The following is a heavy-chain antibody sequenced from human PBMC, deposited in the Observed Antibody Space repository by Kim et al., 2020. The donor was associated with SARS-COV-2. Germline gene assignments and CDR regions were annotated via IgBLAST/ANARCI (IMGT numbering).Heavy chain of an antibody. CDR1: GGSFSGYH. CDR2: INQSGSA. V-gene: IGHV4-34*01. Sequence: SETLSLTCAVYGGSFSGYHWSWIRQTPGKGLEWIGEINQSGSAYYNPSLSSRLTISVDTSKNQFSLRLRSVTAADTSVYYCARGFTPDCSGDGCYVAWG. J-gene: IGHJ5*01. CDR3: ARGFTPDCSGDGCYVA. D-gene: IGHD2-15*01.